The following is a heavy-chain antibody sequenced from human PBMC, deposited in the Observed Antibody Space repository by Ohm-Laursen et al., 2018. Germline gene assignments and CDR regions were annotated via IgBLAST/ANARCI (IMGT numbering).Heavy chain of an antibody. CDR1: VSAFTSYG. CDR2: MSSSRTTI. Sequence: LSCACTVSAFTSYGINWVWNAPRAGLGRVSYMSSSRTTIYYADSVKGRFTISRDNAKNSLYLQMNSLGAEDAAVYCCGRTRSMGPFDYWGQGTLVTVSS. D-gene: IGHD2/OR15-2a*01. CDR3: GRTRSMGPFDY. J-gene: IGHJ4*01. V-gene: IGHV3-48*03.